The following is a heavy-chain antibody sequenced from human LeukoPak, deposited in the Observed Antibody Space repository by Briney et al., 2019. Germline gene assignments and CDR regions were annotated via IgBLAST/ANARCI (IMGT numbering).Heavy chain of an antibody. CDR2: IIPILGIA. CDR1: GGTFSSYA. D-gene: IGHD6-13*01. Sequence: GASVKVSCKASGGTFSSYAISWVRQAPGQGLEWMGRIIPILGIANYAQKLQGRVTITADKSTSTAYMELSSLRSEDTAVYYCARDDYIAAAGGGPLKWGQGTLVTVSS. V-gene: IGHV1-69*04. CDR3: ARDDYIAAAGGGPLK. J-gene: IGHJ4*02.